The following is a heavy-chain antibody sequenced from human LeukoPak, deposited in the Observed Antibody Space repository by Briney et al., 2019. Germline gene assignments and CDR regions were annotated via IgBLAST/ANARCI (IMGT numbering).Heavy chain of an antibody. Sequence: GGSLRLSCAASGFTFSSYNMNWVRQAPGKGLEWVSYISSASTTIYYADSVKGRFTISRDNAKNSLYLQMNSLRDEDTAVYYCARGGGSRGRLCDFWGQGTLVTVSS. J-gene: IGHJ4*02. CDR2: ISSASTTI. CDR1: GFTFSSYN. V-gene: IGHV3-48*02. D-gene: IGHD2-2*01. CDR3: ARGGGSRGRLCDF.